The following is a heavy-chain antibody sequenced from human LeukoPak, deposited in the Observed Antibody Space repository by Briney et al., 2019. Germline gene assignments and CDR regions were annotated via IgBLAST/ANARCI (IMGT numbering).Heavy chain of an antibody. J-gene: IGHJ4*02. CDR1: GFTFSSCS. CDR3: ARDGPVPARRHYFDY. Sequence: GGSLRLSCAASGFTFSSCSMNWVRQAPGKGLEWVSSISSSSSYICYADSVKGRFTISRDNAKNSLYLQMNSLRAEDTAVYYCARDGPVPARRHYFDYWGQGTLVTVSS. CDR2: ISSSSSYI. V-gene: IGHV3-21*01. D-gene: IGHD1-14*01.